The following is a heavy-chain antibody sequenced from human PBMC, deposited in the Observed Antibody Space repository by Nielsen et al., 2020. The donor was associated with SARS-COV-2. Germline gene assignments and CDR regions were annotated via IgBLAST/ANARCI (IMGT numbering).Heavy chain of an antibody. V-gene: IGHV3-21*01. J-gene: IGHJ2*01. CDR3: ARDQDGGAATSNFYFDL. Sequence: GESLKISCAASGFRFTSYSMNWVRQAPGKGLEWVASITMSGAYMYYADSVRGRFTVSRDNAENSLFLQMSSLRDEDTAVYYCARDQDGGAATSNFYFDLWGRGTLVIVSS. D-gene: IGHD6-25*01. CDR2: ITMSGAYM. CDR1: GFRFTSYS.